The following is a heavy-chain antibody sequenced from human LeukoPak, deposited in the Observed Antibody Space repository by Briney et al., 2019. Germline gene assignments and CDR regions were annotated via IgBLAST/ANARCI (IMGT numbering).Heavy chain of an antibody. CDR2: ISYDGSNK. CDR3: AKGAIGSSPYFDY. CDR1: GFTFSSYG. V-gene: IGHV3-30*18. J-gene: IGHJ4*02. D-gene: IGHD2-21*01. Sequence: GGSLRLSCAASGFTFSSYGVHWVRQAPGKGLEWVAVISYDGSNKYYADSVKGRFTISRDNSKNTLYLQMNSLRAEDTAVYYCAKGAIGSSPYFDYWGQGTLVTVSS.